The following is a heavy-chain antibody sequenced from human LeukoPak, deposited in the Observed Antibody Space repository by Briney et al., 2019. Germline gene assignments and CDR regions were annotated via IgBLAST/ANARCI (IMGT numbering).Heavy chain of an antibody. CDR3: ARRSMAAAGTNWFDP. Sequence: ASVKVSCKASGYTFTGYYMHWVRQAPGQGLEWMGRINPNSGGTNYAQKFQGRVTMTRDMSISTAYMELSRLRSDDTAVYYCARRSMAAAGTNWFDPWGQGTLVTVSS. V-gene: IGHV1-2*06. CDR1: GYTFTGYY. CDR2: INPNSGGT. J-gene: IGHJ5*02. D-gene: IGHD6-13*01.